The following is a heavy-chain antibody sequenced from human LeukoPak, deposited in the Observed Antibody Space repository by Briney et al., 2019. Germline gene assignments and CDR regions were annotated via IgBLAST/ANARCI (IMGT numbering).Heavy chain of an antibody. CDR3: ARDGAIQLERRGYYYGMDV. CDR2: LSYSGST. Sequence: PSETLCLTCAVSGGPLSSYYRSWIRQPPGRGLEWIGYLSYSGSTNYNPSLKSRVTISVDTSKNQFSLKLSSVTAADTAVYYCARDGAIQLERRGYYYGMDVWGKGTTVTVSS. V-gene: IGHV4-59*01. D-gene: IGHD1-1*01. CDR1: GGPLSSYY. J-gene: IGHJ6*04.